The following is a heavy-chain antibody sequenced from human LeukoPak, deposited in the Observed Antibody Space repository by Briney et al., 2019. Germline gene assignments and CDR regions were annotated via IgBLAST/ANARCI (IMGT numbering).Heavy chain of an antibody. CDR3: ARGEAAAGTGSC. Sequence: GGSLRLSCAASGFTFSDYWMSWVRQAPGKGLEWVSSISSSSSYIYYADSVKGRFTISRDNAKNSLYLQMNSLRAEDTAVYYCARGEAAAGTGSCWGQGTLVTVSS. J-gene: IGHJ4*02. CDR2: ISSSSSYI. CDR1: GFTFSDYW. V-gene: IGHV3-21*01. D-gene: IGHD6-13*01.